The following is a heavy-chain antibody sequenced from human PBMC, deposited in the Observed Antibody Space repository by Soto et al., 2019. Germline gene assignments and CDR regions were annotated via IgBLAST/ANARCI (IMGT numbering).Heavy chain of an antibody. D-gene: IGHD6-19*01. CDR3: ARDAAVPGETDRFDY. CDR2: IYHNGMT. Sequence: KPSETLSLTCAVSGDSITTNNWWSWVRQPPGEGLEWIGEIYHNGMTNYNPSLKSRVTMSVDTSKNQFSLKLTSVTAADTAGYYCARDAAVPGETDRFDYWGQGTLVTVSS. V-gene: IGHV4-4*02. CDR1: GDSITTNNW. J-gene: IGHJ4*02.